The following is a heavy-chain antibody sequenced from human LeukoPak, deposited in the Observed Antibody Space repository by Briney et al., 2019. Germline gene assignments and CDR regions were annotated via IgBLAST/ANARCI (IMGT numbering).Heavy chain of an antibody. D-gene: IGHD3-3*01. CDR3: ARRRAIFGVVDY. CDR1: GYTFSTYW. Sequence: GESLKISCKGSGYTFSTYWIGWVRQMPGKGLEWMAMIYPGDSDTKYSPSFQGQVTISADKSISTAYLQWSSLKASDTAIYYCARRRAIFGVVDYWGQGTLVTVSS. V-gene: IGHV5-51*01. J-gene: IGHJ4*02. CDR2: IYPGDSDT.